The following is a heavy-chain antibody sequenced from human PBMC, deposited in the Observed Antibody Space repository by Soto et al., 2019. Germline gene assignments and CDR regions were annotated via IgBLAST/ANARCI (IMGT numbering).Heavy chain of an antibody. D-gene: IGHD6-13*01. CDR2: IIPIFGTA. Sequence: QVQLVQSGAEVKKPGSSVKVSCKASGGTFSSYAISWVRQAPGQGLEWMGGIIPIFGTANYAQKFQGRVTIXXDXSXXTAYMELSSLRSEDTAVYYCAREGPYSSSLNWFDPWGQGTLVTVSS. CDR1: GGTFSSYA. J-gene: IGHJ5*02. CDR3: AREGPYSSSLNWFDP. V-gene: IGHV1-69*12.